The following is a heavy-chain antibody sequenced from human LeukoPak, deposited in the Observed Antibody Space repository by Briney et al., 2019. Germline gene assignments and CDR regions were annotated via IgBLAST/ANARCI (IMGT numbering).Heavy chain of an antibody. Sequence: ASVKVSCKASGYTLTDNYMHWVRQAPGQGLEWMGRINPNSGGTNYAQKFQGRVTMTRDTSISTVYMELSRLGSDDTAVYYCARVGYYESSGYYEYWGQGTLVTVSS. CDR1: GYTLTDNY. J-gene: IGHJ4*02. CDR2: INPNSGGT. CDR3: ARVGYYESSGYYEY. V-gene: IGHV1-2*06. D-gene: IGHD3-22*01.